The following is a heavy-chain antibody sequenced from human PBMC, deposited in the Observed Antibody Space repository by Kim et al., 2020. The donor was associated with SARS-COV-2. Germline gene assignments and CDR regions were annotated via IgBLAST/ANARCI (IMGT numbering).Heavy chain of an antibody. CDR3: ARQGTYCSSTSCYSWFDP. V-gene: IGHV5-10-1*01. J-gene: IGHJ5*02. Sequence: GESLKISCKGSGYSFTSYWISWVRQMPGKGLEWMGRIDPSDSYTNYSPFFQGHVTITADKSISTAYLQWNSLKASDTAMYYCARQGTYCSSTSCYSWFDPGGQGALVTVSS. D-gene: IGHD2-2*02. CDR2: IDPSDSYT. CDR1: GYSFTSYW.